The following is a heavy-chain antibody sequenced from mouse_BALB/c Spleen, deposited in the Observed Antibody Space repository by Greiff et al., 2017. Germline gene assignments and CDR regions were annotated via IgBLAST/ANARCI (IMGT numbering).Heavy chain of an antibody. V-gene: IGHV1-80*01. CDR2: IYPGDGDT. CDR3: ARSGDGLAY. CDR1: GYAFSSYW. D-gene: IGHD2-3*01. J-gene: IGHJ3*01. Sequence: VQLQESGAELVRPGSSVKISCKASGYAFSSYWMNWVKQRPGQGLEWIGQIYPGDGDTNYNGKFKGKATLTADKSSSTAYMQLSSLTSEDSAVYFCARSGDGLAYWGQGTLVTVSA.